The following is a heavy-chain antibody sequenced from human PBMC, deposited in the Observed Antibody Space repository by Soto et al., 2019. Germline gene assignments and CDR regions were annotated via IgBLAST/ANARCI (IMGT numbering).Heavy chain of an antibody. V-gene: IGHV1-46*01. CDR3: ARDSDTAMAPRGYYYGMDV. Sequence: ASVKVSCKASGYTFTSYYMHWVRQAPGQGLEWMGIINPSGGSTSYAQKFQGRVTMTRDTSTSTVYMELSSLRSEDTAVYYCARDSDTAMAPRGYYYGMDVWGQGTTVTVSS. D-gene: IGHD5-18*01. CDR2: INPSGGST. J-gene: IGHJ6*02. CDR1: GYTFTSYY.